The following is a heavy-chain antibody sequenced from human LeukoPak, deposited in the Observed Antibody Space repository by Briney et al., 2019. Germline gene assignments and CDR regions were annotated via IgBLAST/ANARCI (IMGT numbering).Heavy chain of an antibody. D-gene: IGHD3-9*01. CDR2: IDPSDSYT. CDR3: ARRRTTYDILTGYYSYYYSMDV. CDR1: GYSFTSYW. J-gene: IGHJ6*02. V-gene: IGHV5-10-1*01. Sequence: GESLKISCKGSGYSFTSYWISWVRQMPGKGLEWMGRIDPSDSYTNYSPSFQGHVTISADKSISTAYLQWSSLKASDTAMYYCARRRTTYDILTGYYSYYYSMDVWGQGTTVTVSS.